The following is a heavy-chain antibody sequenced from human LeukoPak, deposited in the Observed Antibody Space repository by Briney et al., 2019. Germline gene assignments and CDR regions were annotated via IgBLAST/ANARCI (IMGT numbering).Heavy chain of an antibody. D-gene: IGHD3-10*01. CDR2: ISSDENNK. CDR1: GFTFSSYD. J-gene: IGHJ4*02. CDR3: AKHRMVRGLFTDYYFYD. Sequence: HSGRSLRLSCAASGFTFSSYDMHWVRQAPGKGLEWVSVISSDENNKYYADSVKGRFTISRDNSKNTLHLQMNSLRADDTAVYYCAKHRMVRGLFTDYYFYDWGQGTLVTVSS. V-gene: IGHV3-30*18.